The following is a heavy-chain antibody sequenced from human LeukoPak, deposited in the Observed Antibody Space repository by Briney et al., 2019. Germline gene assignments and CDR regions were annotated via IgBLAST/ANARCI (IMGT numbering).Heavy chain of an antibody. V-gene: IGHV1-69*01. CDR2: IIPIFGTA. D-gene: IGHD2-2*01. CDR1: GGTFSSYA. J-gene: IGHJ4*02. Sequence: RASVKVSCKASGGTFSSYAISWVRQAPGQGLEWMGGIIPIFGTANYAQKFQGRVTITADESTSTAYMELSSLRSEDTAVYYCARAPPSSYCSSTSCFSYYFDYWGQGTLVTVSS. CDR3: ARAPPSSYCSSTSCFSYYFDY.